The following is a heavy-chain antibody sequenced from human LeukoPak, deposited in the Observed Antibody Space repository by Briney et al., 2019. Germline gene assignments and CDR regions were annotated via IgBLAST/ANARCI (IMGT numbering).Heavy chain of an antibody. CDR2: ISVSGGST. V-gene: IGHV3-23*01. D-gene: IGHD6-13*01. Sequence: GGSLRLSCAASGFTFSSYAMSWVRQAPGKGLDWVSAISVSGGSTYYADSVKGRFTISRDNSKNTLYLQINSLRAEDTAVYYCAKDSRRRSWYDGMVYFQHWGQGTLVTVSS. J-gene: IGHJ1*01. CDR1: GFTFSSYA. CDR3: AKDSRRRSWYDGMVYFQH.